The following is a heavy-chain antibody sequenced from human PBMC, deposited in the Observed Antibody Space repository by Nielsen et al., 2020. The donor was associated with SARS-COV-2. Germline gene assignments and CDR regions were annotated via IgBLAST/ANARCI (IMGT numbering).Heavy chain of an antibody. J-gene: IGHJ4*02. V-gene: IGHV1-3*01. Sequence: ASVKVSCKASRYSFASYSMHWVRQAPGQRLEWMGWINAGNGNTRYSQKFQGRVTITRDTSASTAYMELSSLRSEDTAVYYCARGSSGYYNTAPHLDYWGQGTLVTVSS. CDR3: ARGSSGYYNTAPHLDY. D-gene: IGHD3-22*01. CDR2: INAGNGNT. CDR1: RYSFASYS.